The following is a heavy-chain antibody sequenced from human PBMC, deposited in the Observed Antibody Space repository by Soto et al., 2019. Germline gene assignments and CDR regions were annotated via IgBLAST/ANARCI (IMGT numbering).Heavy chain of an antibody. CDR3: SKYQGTAMGRVVFDF. Sequence: PGGSLRLSGAASGFTFSSDGMHWARHAPGKGLEWVAVIRSNGGSTYYADSVKGRFTISRDNSKNTRYLQMNSLRAEDTAVYYCSKYQGTAMGRVVFDFWGQGTLVTVSS. V-gene: IGHV3-33*06. CDR1: GFTFSSDG. CDR2: IRSNGGST. D-gene: IGHD5-18*01. J-gene: IGHJ4*02.